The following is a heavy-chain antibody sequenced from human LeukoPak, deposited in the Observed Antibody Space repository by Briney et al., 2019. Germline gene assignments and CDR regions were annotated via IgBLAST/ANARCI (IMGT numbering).Heavy chain of an antibody. Sequence: GGSLRLSCAASGFTFSSYWMSWVRQAPGKGLEWVANIRQDGGEKYYVGSVKGRFTVSRDNAKNSLYLQMNSLRAEDTAVYYCAREWNYYGSGIMDVWGKGPTVTVSS. CDR1: GFTFSSYW. D-gene: IGHD3-10*01. J-gene: IGHJ6*04. CDR2: IRQDGGEK. CDR3: AREWNYYGSGIMDV. V-gene: IGHV3-7*01.